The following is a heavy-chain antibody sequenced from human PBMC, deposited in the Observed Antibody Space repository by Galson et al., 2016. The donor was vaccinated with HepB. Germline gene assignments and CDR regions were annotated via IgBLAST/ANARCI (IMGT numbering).Heavy chain of an antibody. J-gene: IGHJ4*02. V-gene: IGHV1-46*01. CDR2: INPSDGST. D-gene: IGHD6-19*01. Sequence: SVKVSCKASGYTFRMHYMNWVRQAPGQGLEWMGLINPSDGSTSYALKFQGRVTLTRDTSTSTVYMELSSLRSEDTAVYYCASGWSSGWYYFDYWGQGTLVTVSS. CDR3: ASGWSSGWYYFDY. CDR1: GYTFRMHY.